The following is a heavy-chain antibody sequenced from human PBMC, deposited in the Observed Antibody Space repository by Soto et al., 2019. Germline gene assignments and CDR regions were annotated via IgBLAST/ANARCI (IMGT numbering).Heavy chain of an antibody. D-gene: IGHD2-2*01. CDR3: ARGSYIVVVPAASHYYYYGMDV. J-gene: IGHJ6*02. Sequence: ASVKVSCKASGYTFTSYGISWVRQAPGQGLEWMGWISAYNGNTNYAQKLQGRVTMTTDTSTSTAYMELRSLRSDDTAVYYCARGSYIVVVPAASHYYYYGMDVWGQGTKVTVSS. CDR2: ISAYNGNT. CDR1: GYTFTSYG. V-gene: IGHV1-18*04.